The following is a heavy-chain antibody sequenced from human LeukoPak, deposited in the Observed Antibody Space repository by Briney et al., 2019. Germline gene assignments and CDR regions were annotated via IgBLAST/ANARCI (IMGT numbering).Heavy chain of an antibody. V-gene: IGHV3-7*05. CDR3: ARDWTNMIRGVSIDY. CDR1: EFTFTNYW. J-gene: IGHJ4*02. CDR2: INQYGSEK. Sequence: GGSLRLSCAASEFTFTNYWMSWVRQAPGKGLEWVANINQYGSEKYYVDSVKGRFTISGDNAKNSLYLQMNSLTAEDTAVYYCARDWTNMIRGVSIDYWGQGALVTVSS. D-gene: IGHD3-10*01.